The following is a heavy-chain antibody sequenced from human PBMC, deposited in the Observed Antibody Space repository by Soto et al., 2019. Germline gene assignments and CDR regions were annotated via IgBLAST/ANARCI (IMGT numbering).Heavy chain of an antibody. CDR3: ARGEVVASNWFDP. CDR1: GGSIIDSGSFY. V-gene: IGHV4-31*03. J-gene: IGHJ5*02. Sequence: QVQMQESGPGLVKPSQTLYLTCSVSGGSIIDSGSFYWNWIRQHPGKGLEWIGYIYYSGSTYYNRSLKSRATISLDTSKNQFSLKLTSVTAADTAIYHCARGEVVASNWFDPWGQGTLVTVSS. D-gene: IGHD2-15*01. CDR2: IYYSGST.